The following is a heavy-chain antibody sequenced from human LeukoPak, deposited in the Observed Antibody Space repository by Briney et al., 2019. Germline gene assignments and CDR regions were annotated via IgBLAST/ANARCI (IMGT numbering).Heavy chain of an antibody. CDR1: GFTFSSYW. V-gene: IGHV3-74*01. J-gene: IGHJ4*02. CDR3: AKEGSVCTNGICRYFDY. Sequence: GGSLRLSCAASGFTFSSYWMHWVRQAPGKGLVWVSRINSDGSSTSYADSVKGRFTISRDNAKNSLYLQMNSLEAGDTALYYCAKEGSVCTNGICRYFDYWGQGTLVTVSS. D-gene: IGHD2-8*01. CDR2: INSDGSST.